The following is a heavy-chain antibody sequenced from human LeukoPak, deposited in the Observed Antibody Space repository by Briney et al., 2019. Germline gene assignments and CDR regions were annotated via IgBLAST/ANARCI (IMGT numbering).Heavy chain of an antibody. CDR2: VNINGNT. D-gene: IGHD1-26*01. CDR1: GGSINGYY. Sequence: SETLSLTCSVSGGSINGYYGSGIRQPAGKGLEGIGRVNINGNTNRNLNLYSRVTMSGDTSKNQFSLNLSSVTAADTAVYYCARDLMGPTAGRTGFDIWGQGIMVTVSS. V-gene: IGHV4-4*07. J-gene: IGHJ3*02. CDR3: ARDLMGPTAGRTGFDI.